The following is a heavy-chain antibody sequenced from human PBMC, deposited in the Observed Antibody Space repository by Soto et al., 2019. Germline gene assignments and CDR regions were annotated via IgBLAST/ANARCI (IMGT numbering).Heavy chain of an antibody. CDR1: EFTFSSYA. CDR3: ARDHRFYAPHVGFDP. Sequence: GGSLRLSCAASEFTFSSYAMHWVRQAPGKGLEWVAVISYDGSNKYYADSVKGRFTISRDNSKNTLYLQMNSLRAEDTAVYYCARDHRFYAPHVGFDPSGQGTLVTVSS. D-gene: IGHD3-3*01. J-gene: IGHJ5*02. CDR2: ISYDGSNK. V-gene: IGHV3-30-3*01.